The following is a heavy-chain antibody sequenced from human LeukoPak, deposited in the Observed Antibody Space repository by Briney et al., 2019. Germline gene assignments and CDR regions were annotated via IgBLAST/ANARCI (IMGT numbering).Heavy chain of an antibody. CDR3: ARHTQVLYYFDY. Sequence: SQTLSLTCTVSGGSISSGGYYWSWIRQHPGKGLEWIGYIYYSGSTYYNPSLKSRVTISVDTSKNQFSLNLTSVTAADTAVYYCARHTQVLYYFDYWGQGTLVTVSS. V-gene: IGHV4-31*03. D-gene: IGHD2-2*02. J-gene: IGHJ4*02. CDR2: IYYSGST. CDR1: GGSISSGGYY.